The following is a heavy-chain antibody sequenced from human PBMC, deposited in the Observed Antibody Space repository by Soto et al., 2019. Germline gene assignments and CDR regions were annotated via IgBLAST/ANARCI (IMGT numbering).Heavy chain of an antibody. J-gene: IGHJ3*02. Sequence: PSQTLSLTCAISGDSVSSNSAAWNWIRQSPSRGLEWLGRTYYRSKWYNDYAVSVKSRITINPDTSKNQFSLQLNSVTPEDTAVYYCARDIVVVPAADDAFDIWGQGTMVTVSS. CDR3: ARDIVVVPAADDAFDI. V-gene: IGHV6-1*01. D-gene: IGHD2-2*01. CDR1: GDSVSSNSAA. CDR2: TYYRSKWYN.